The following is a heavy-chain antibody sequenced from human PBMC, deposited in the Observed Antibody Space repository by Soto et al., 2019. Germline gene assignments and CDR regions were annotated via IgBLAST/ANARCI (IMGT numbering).Heavy chain of an antibody. CDR1: GFSLSTSGVG. J-gene: IGHJ3*02. CDR2: IYWADDK. V-gene: IGHV2-5*02. D-gene: IGHD2-15*01. Sequence: QITLKESGPALVKPTQTLTLTCTFSGFSLSTSGVGVGWIRQPPGKALEWLALIYWADDKRYSPSLKSRLTITKDTSKNQVVLTMTNMDPVDTATYYCAHSTRTIDAFDIWGQGTMVTVSS. CDR3: AHSTRTIDAFDI.